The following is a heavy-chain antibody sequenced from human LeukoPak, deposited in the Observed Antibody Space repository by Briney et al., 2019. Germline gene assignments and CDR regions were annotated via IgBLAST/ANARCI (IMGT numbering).Heavy chain of an antibody. CDR1: GYTFTGYY. D-gene: IGHD3-10*01. J-gene: IGHJ4*02. CDR3: ARDPQDYGSGSYYNDDY. CDR2: INPNSGGT. V-gene: IGHV1-2*02. Sequence: RASVKVSCKASGYTFTGYYMHWVRQAPGQGLERMGWINPNSGGTNYAQKFQGRVTMTRDTSISTAYMELSRLRSDDTAVYYCARDPQDYGSGSYYNDDYWGQGTLVTVSS.